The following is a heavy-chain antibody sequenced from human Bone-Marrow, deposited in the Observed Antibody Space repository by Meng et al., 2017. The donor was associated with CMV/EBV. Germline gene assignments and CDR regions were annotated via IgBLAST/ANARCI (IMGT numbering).Heavy chain of an antibody. CDR3: ARGVRRWFFVL. J-gene: IGHJ2*01. V-gene: IGHV3-20*04. Sequence: GGSLRLSCATSGFPFGDYAMSWVRQAPGKGLEWVSGLNWNGYSTGYADSVKRRFTIYRDNAKNSLYLRMNSLRVEDTALYYCARGVRRWFFVLWGRGTLVTVSS. CDR2: LNWNGYST. CDR1: GFPFGDYA.